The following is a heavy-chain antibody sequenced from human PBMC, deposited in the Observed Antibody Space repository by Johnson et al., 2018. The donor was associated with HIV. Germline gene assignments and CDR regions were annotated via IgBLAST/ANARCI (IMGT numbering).Heavy chain of an antibody. CDR1: GFTFDDYA. V-gene: IGHV3-74*01. CDR2: LNSDWSST. Sequence: VQLVESGGGLVQPGRSLKLSCAASGFTFDDYAMHWVRQTPGKGLEWVSRLNSDWSSTSHADSVMGRFTISRDNAKKTRYLQMNSLRAEDTAVYYCARESGGQYDAFDIWGQGTMVTVSS. CDR3: ARESGGQYDAFDI. J-gene: IGHJ3*02. D-gene: IGHD3-16*01.